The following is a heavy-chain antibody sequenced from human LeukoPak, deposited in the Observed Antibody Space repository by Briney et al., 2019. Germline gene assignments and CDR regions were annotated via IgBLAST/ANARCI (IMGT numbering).Heavy chain of an antibody. CDR3: ARSRPQKYHRRTTVVTPNAFDI. D-gene: IGHD4-23*01. CDR2: IFNTGST. CDR1: GGSISSGSFY. J-gene: IGHJ3*02. Sequence: PSETLSLTCTVSGGSISSGSFYWSWIRQPAGKGLEWIGRIFNTGSTDYNPSLRSRVSISGDTSKNQFSLNLTSVTAADTAVYYCARSRPQKYHRRTTVVTPNAFDIWGQGTMVTVSS. V-gene: IGHV4-61*02.